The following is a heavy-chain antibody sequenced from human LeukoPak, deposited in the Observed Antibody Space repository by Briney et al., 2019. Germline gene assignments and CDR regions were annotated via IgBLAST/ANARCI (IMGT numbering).Heavy chain of an antibody. CDR2: IYYSGST. Sequence: SETLSLTCTVSGGSIISYYWSWIRQPPGKGLEWIGYIYYSGSTNYNPSLKSRVTISVDTSKNQFSLKLSSVTAADTAVYYCARDLANYMDVWGKGTTVTVSS. V-gene: IGHV4-59*01. J-gene: IGHJ6*03. D-gene: IGHD3-3*02. CDR1: GGSIISYY. CDR3: ARDLANYMDV.